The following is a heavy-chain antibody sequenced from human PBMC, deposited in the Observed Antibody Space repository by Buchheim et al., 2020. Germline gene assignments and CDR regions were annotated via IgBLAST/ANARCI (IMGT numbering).Heavy chain of an antibody. Sequence: EVQLVESGGGLVQPGGSLRLSCAATGFTFSSYWMSWVRQAPGKGLEWVANIKQDGSEKYYVDSVKGRFTISRDNAKNSLYLQMNSLRAEDTAVYYCARVAFGVVWFYGMDVWGQGTT. D-gene: IGHD3-3*01. J-gene: IGHJ6*02. CDR1: GFTFSSYW. V-gene: IGHV3-7*01. CDR3: ARVAFGVVWFYGMDV. CDR2: IKQDGSEK.